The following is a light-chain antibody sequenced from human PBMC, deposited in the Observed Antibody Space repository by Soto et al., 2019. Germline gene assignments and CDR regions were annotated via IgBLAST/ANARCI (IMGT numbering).Light chain of an antibody. J-gene: IGKJ1*01. CDR3: QQYSTYTPRT. CDR1: QSIRSR. Sequence: DIQMTQSPSSLSASVGDTVTITCRASQSIRSRLNWYQQKPGKAPNLLIYAATSLQSGVPSRFSGSGSGTEFTLTISSLQPDDFATYYCQQYSTYTPRTFGQGTKVDIK. CDR2: AAT. V-gene: IGKV1-5*01.